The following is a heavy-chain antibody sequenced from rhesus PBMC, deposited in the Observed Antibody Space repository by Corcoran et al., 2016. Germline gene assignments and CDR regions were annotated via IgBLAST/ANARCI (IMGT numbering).Heavy chain of an antibody. CDR2: IYGSSGST. J-gene: IGHJ4*01. CDR1: GGSISSGYD. V-gene: IGHV4-76*01. D-gene: IGHD5-42*01. Sequence: QVQLQESGPGVVKPSETLSLTCAVSGGSISSGYDWSWIRQPPGKGLGWIGYIYGSSGSTNYNPSLKTRVTISKDASKNQFSLKLSSVTAADTAVYYCAREGYSGYSYFDYWGQGVLVTVSS. CDR3: AREGYSGYSYFDY.